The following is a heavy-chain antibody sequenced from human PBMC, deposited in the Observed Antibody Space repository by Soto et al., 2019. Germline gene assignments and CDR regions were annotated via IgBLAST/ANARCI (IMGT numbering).Heavy chain of an antibody. J-gene: IGHJ4*02. V-gene: IGHV3-23*01. CDR1: GFTFSSPA. Sequence: GGSLRLSCAASGFTASGFTFSSPAMSWVRQAPGKGLEWVSALDGSGGATYYADSVKGRFTVSRDNSKSTLYLQLNSLRAEDTDVYYCAKVKTWTCLDYWGQGTPVTVSS. D-gene: IGHD5-12*01. CDR3: AKVKTWTCLDY. CDR2: LDGSGGAT.